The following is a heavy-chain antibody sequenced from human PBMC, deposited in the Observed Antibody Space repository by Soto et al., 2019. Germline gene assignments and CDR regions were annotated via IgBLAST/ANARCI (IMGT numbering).Heavy chain of an antibody. CDR1: GFTFSSYS. V-gene: IGHV3-21*01. Sequence: GGSLRLSCAASGFTFSSYSMNWVRQAPGKGLEWVSSISSSSSYIYYADSVKGRFTISRDNAKNSLYLQMNSLRAEYTAVYFCARDRAVTNASIVMYYWGQGTPVTVSS. D-gene: IGHD4-4*01. J-gene: IGHJ4*02. CDR3: ARDRAVTNASIVMYY. CDR2: ISSSSSYI.